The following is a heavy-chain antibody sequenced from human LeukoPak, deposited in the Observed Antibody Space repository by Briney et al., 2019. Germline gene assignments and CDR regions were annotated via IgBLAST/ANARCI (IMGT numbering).Heavy chain of an antibody. V-gene: IGHV4-34*01. CDR3: ARVRLGTSHYYGMDV. CDR1: GGSFSGYY. Sequence: SETLSLTCAVYGGSFSGYYWSWIRQPPGKGLEWIGEINHSGSTNYNPSLKSRVTISVGTSKNQFSLKLSSVTAADTAVYYCARVRLGTSHYYGMDVWGKGTTVTVSS. D-gene: IGHD7-27*01. J-gene: IGHJ6*04. CDR2: INHSGST.